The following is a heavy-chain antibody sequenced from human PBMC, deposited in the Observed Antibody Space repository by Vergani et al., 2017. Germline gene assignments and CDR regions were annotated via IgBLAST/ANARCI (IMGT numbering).Heavy chain of an antibody. Sequence: VQLVESGGGLVKPGGSLRLSCAASGFTFINAWMTWVRQAPGKGLEWIGYIYYSGSTNYNPSLKSRVTISVDTSKNQFSLKLSSVTAADTAVYYCARSSSWYGQFDYWGQGTLVTVSS. CDR1: GFTFINAW. V-gene: IGHV4-59*01. J-gene: IGHJ4*02. CDR2: IYYSGST. CDR3: ARSSSWYGQFDY. D-gene: IGHD6-13*01.